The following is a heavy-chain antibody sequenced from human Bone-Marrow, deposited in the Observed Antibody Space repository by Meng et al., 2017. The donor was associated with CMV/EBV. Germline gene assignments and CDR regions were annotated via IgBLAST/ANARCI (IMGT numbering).Heavy chain of an antibody. CDR1: GFDISRTY. CDR3: ARARAGSWSGYYMYGMDV. Sequence: GESLKISCAVSGFDISRTYMSWVRQAPGKGLEWVSVIYSGGGTYYADSLKGRFFISRDNSKNTVFLQMNSLRAEDTAIYYCARARAGSWSGYYMYGMDVWGQGTTVTVSS. CDR2: IYSGGGT. V-gene: IGHV3-53*01. D-gene: IGHD3-3*01. J-gene: IGHJ6*02.